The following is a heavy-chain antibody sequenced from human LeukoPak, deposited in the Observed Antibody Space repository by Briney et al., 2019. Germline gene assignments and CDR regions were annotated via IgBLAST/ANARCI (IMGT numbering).Heavy chain of an antibody. Sequence: GGSLRLSCAASGLTVSSNYMSWVRQAPGKGLEWVSVIYSGGSTYYADSVKGRFTISRDNSKNTLYLQMNSLRAEDTAVYYCARAYSDAYAFDIWGQGTMVTVSS. V-gene: IGHV3-53*01. J-gene: IGHJ3*02. CDR1: GLTVSSNY. CDR3: ARAYSDAYAFDI. CDR2: IYSGGST. D-gene: IGHD6-13*01.